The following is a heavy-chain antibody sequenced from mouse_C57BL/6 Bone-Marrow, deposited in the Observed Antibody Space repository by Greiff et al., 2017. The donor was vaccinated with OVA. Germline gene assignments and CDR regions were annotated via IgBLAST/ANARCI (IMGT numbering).Heavy chain of an antibody. J-gene: IGHJ2*01. D-gene: IGHD2-2*01. Sequence: ESGPGLVKPSQSLSLTCSVTGYSITSCYFWNLIRQSPGNKLEWMGYISYDGSNNYNPSLKNRISITRDTSKNQFFLKLNSVTTEDTATYYCARARGYDGVDYWGQGTALTVSA. CDR3: ARARGYDGVDY. V-gene: IGHV3-6*01. CDR1: GYSITSCYF. CDR2: ISYDGSN.